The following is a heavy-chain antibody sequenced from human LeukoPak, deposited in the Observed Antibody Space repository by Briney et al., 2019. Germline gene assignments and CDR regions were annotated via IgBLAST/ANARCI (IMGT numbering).Heavy chain of an antibody. J-gene: IGHJ3*02. D-gene: IGHD4-17*01. CDR2: IYYSGST. CDR1: GGSISSGGDY. V-gene: IGHV4-31*03. CDR3: ATNDYGDPQAFDI. Sequence: SETLSLTCTVSGGSISSGGDYWSWIRQHPGKGLEWIGYIYYSGSTYYNPSLKSRVTISVDTSKNQFTLKLSSVTAADTAVYYCATNDYGDPQAFDIWGQGTMVTVSS.